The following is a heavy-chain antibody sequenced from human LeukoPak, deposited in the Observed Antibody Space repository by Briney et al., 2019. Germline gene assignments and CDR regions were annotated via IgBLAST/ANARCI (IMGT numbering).Heavy chain of an antibody. CDR1: GGSISSSSYY. CDR3: ARGVYYDSSGYFPFDY. V-gene: IGHV4-39*07. J-gene: IGHJ4*02. D-gene: IGHD3-22*01. CDR2: IYYSGST. Sequence: SETLSLTCTVSGGSISSSSYYWGWIRQPPGKGLEWIGSIYYSGSTYYNPSLKSRVTISVDTSKNQFSLKLSSVTAADTAVYYCARGVYYDSSGYFPFDYWGQGTLVTVSS.